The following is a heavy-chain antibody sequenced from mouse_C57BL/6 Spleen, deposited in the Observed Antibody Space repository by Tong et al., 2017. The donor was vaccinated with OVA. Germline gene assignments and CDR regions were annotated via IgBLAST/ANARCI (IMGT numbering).Heavy chain of an antibody. D-gene: IGHD3-1*01. CDR1: GYAFSSSW. Sequence: VQLQESGPELVKPGASVKISCKASGYAFSSSWMNWVKQRPGKGLEWIGRIYPGDGDTNYNGKFKGKATLTADKSSSTAYMRLSSLTSEDSAVYFCARSGGPNAYWYFDVWGTGTTVTVSS. J-gene: IGHJ1*03. V-gene: IGHV1-82*01. CDR3: ARSGGPNAYWYFDV. CDR2: IYPGDGDT.